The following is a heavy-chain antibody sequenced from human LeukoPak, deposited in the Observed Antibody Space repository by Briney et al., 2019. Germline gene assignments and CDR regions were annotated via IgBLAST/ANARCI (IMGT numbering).Heavy chain of an antibody. Sequence: PSETLSLTCTISGGSISSYYWSWIRQPPGKGLEWIGYIYYSGSTNYNPSLKSRVTISVDTSKNQFSLKLSSVTAADTAVYYCARRARGLWFGELTLYYYYMDVWGKGTTVTISS. CDR3: ARRARGLWFGELTLYYYYMDV. CDR1: GGSISSYY. CDR2: IYYSGST. J-gene: IGHJ6*03. V-gene: IGHV4-59*01. D-gene: IGHD3-10*01.